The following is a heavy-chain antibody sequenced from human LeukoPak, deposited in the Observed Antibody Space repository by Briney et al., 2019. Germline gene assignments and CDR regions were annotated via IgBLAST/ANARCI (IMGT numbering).Heavy chain of an antibody. J-gene: IGHJ4*02. V-gene: IGHV3-30-3*01. CDR3: ARADGSSGYSLITYFAY. Sequence: GGSLRLSCAASGFTFSSYAMHWVRQAPGKGLEWVAVISYDGSNKYYADSVKGRFTISRDNSKNTLYLQMNSLRAEDTAVYYCARADGSSGYSLITYFAYWGQGTLVTVPS. CDR2: ISYDGSNK. D-gene: IGHD3-22*01. CDR1: GFTFSSYA.